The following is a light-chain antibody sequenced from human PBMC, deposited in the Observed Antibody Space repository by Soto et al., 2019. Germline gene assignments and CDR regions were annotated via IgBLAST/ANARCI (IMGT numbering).Light chain of an antibody. CDR3: QQRNNWPPSIT. Sequence: EIVLTQSPVTLSLSPGERATLSCRASQSIASHLAWYQQKPGQAPRLLIHDASSRATGIPARFSGSGSGTDFTLTISSLEHEDFAVYYCQQRNNWPPSITFGPGTRLEIK. CDR2: DAS. CDR1: QSIASH. J-gene: IGKJ5*01. V-gene: IGKV3-11*01.